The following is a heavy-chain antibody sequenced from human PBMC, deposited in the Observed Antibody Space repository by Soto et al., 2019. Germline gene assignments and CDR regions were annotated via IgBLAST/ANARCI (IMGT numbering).Heavy chain of an antibody. D-gene: IGHD1-26*01. V-gene: IGHV1-46*01. CDR2: INPSGGST. CDR3: ARDLADSSGSYLYNYYYGMDV. CDR1: GYTFTSYY. Sequence: QVQLVQSGAEVKKPGASVKVSCKASGYTFTSYYMHWVRQAPGQGLEWRGIINPSGGSTSYVQKFQGRVTMTRDTSTSTVYMELSSLRSEDTAVYYCARDLADSSGSYLYNYYYGMDVWGQGTTVTVSS. J-gene: IGHJ6*02.